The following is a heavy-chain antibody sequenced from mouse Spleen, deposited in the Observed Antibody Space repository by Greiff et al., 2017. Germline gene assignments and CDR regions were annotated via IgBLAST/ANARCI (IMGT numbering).Heavy chain of an antibody. CDR3: ARSAYDYSWYFDV. J-gene: IGHJ1*01. CDR2: INPNNGGT. Sequence: EVQLQQSGPELVKPGASVKIPCKASGYTFTDYNMDWVKQSHGKSLEWIGDINPNNGGTIYNQKFKGKATLTVDKSSSTAYMELRSLTSEDTAVYYCARSAYDYSWYFDVWGAGTTVTVSS. V-gene: IGHV1-18*01. CDR1: GYTFTDYN. D-gene: IGHD2-4*01.